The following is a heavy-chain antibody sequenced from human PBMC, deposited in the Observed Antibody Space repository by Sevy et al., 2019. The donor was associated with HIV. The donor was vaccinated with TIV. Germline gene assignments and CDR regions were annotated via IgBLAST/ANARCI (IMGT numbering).Heavy chain of an antibody. CDR3: ARVWGYYYGSGIYPDY. Sequence: GGSLRLSCAASGFTFSSYWMSWVRQAPGKGLEWVANIKQDGSEKYYVYSVKGRFTISRDNAKNSLYLQMNSLRAEDTAVYYCARVWGYYYGSGIYPDYWGQGTLVTVSS. CDR2: IKQDGSEK. V-gene: IGHV3-7*01. CDR1: GFTFSSYW. J-gene: IGHJ4*02. D-gene: IGHD3-10*01.